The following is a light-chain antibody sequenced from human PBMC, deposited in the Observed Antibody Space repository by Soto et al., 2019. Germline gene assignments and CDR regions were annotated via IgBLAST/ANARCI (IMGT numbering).Light chain of an antibody. CDR3: VLYMGSGIWV. Sequence: VVTQEPSFSVSPGRTVTLTCGLSSGSVSTSYYPSWYQQTPGQAPRTLIYSTNTRSSGVPDRFSGSILGNKAALTITGAQADDESDYYCVLYMGSGIWVFGGGTKLTV. J-gene: IGLJ3*02. V-gene: IGLV8-61*01. CDR1: SGSVSTSYY. CDR2: STN.